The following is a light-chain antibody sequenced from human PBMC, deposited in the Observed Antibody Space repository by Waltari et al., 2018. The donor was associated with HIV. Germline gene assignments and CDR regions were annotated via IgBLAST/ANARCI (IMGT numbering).Light chain of an antibody. CDR1: QRVRSSN. V-gene: IGKV3-20*01. CDR2: GIS. CDR3: HQYAVSPPCT. J-gene: IGKJ1*01. Sequence: ESVSTQVLATLYVSPGARATLACRASQRVRSSNLAWYQHKSGQAPRLLIYGISDSATGTPDRFIGSGSGTDFSLTITTVEPVDFAIYYCHQYAVSPPCTFGQGTKVEVK.